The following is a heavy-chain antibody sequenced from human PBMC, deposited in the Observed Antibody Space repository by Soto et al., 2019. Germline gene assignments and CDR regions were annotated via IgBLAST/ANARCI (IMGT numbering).Heavy chain of an antibody. D-gene: IGHD3-22*01. V-gene: IGHV1-18*01. CDR3: ARYYSDSSGYTAYDFDY. CDR2: ISAYNGNT. CDR1: GYTFTSYG. J-gene: IGHJ4*02. Sequence: ASVKVSCKASGYTFTSYGISWVRQAPGQGLEWMGWISAYNGNTNYAQKLQGRVTMTTDTSTSTAYMELRSLRSDDTDVYYCARYYSDSSGYTAYDFDYWGQGTLVTVSS.